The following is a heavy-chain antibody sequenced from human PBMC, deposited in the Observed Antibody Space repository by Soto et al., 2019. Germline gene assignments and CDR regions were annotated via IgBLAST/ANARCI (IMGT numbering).Heavy chain of an antibody. CDR1: GGYFRGYY. Sequence: ETQPLSYAVYGGYFRGYYWSWIRQPTGKGLEWIGEINHSGSTNYNASLKSRVTISVDTSKNQFSLKLSSVTAADTAVYYCASRXMITFGGVNYYGMDVWGQGTTVTVSS. V-gene: IGHV4-34*01. CDR3: ASRXMITFGGVNYYGMDV. CDR2: INHSGST. J-gene: IGHJ6*02. D-gene: IGHD3-16*01.